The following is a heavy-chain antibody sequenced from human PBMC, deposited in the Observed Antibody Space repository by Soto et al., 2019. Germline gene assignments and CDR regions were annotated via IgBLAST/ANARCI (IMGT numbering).Heavy chain of an antibody. V-gene: IGHV5-10-1*01. CDR2: IDPSDSYT. J-gene: IGHJ5*02. Sequence: GESLKISCTGSGYTFTNYWIDWVRQMPGKGLEWMGRIDPSDSYTNYSPSFQGHVTISVDKSISTAYLSWSSLKASDTAMYYCARQVAGSFRWLDPWGQGTLVTVS. CDR1: GYTFTNYW. CDR3: ARQVAGSFRWLDP. D-gene: IGHD6-19*01.